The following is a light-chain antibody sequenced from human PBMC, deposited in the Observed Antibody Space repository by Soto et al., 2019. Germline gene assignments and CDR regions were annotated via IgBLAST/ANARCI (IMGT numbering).Light chain of an antibody. J-gene: IGKJ4*01. CDR3: HQYDSSPLT. CDR1: QSMSTNY. CDR2: GES. V-gene: IGKV3-20*01. Sequence: EIVLAQSPDTLSLSPGERATLSCRTSQSMSTNYLAWYQQKSGQPPRLLIYGESIRATGIPDRFSGSGSGTDFTLTISRLEPEDFAVYYCHQYDSSPLTCGGGAKVEIK.